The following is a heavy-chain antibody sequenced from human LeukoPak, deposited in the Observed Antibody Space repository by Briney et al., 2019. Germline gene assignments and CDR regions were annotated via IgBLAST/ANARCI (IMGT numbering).Heavy chain of an antibody. J-gene: IGHJ4*02. CDR1: GGSISSYY. V-gene: IGHV4-59*08. D-gene: IGHD3-10*01. CDR2: IYYSGST. Sequence: PSETLSLTCTVSGGSISSYYWSWIRQPPGKGLEWIGYIYYSGSTNYNPSLKSRVTISVDTSKNQFSLKLSSVTAADTAVYYCARVGGSGSGSYYIYYFDYWGQGTLVTVSS. CDR3: ARVGGSGSGSYYIYYFDY.